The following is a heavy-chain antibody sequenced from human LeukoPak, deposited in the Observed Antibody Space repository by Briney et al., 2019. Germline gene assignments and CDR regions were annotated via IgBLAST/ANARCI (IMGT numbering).Heavy chain of an antibody. D-gene: IGHD3-9*01. CDR3: AKWGDYDVLTGYSDPDY. CDR1: GFTFSSYA. Sequence: QPGGSLRLSCAASGFTFSSYAMSWVRQAPGKGLEWVSAISGSGGSTYYADSVKGRFTISRDNSKNTLYLQMNSLRAEDTAVYYCAKWGDYDVLTGYSDPDYWGQGTLVTVSS. CDR2: ISGSGGST. V-gene: IGHV3-23*01. J-gene: IGHJ4*02.